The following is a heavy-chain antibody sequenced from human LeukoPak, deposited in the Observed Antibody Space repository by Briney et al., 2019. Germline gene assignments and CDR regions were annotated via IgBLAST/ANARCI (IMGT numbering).Heavy chain of an antibody. J-gene: IGHJ4*02. CDR1: GGSISSYY. CDR3: ARRGIAAAGTFDY. D-gene: IGHD6-13*01. V-gene: IGHV4-59*08. Sequence: SETLSLTCTVSGGSISSYYWSWIRQPPGKGLEWIGYIDYSGSTNYNPSLKSRVTISVDTSKNQFSLKLSSVTAADTAVYYCARRGIAAAGTFDYWGQGTLVTVSS. CDR2: IDYSGST.